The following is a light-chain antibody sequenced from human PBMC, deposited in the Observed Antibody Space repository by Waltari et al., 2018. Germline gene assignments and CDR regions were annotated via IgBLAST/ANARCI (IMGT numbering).Light chain of an antibody. CDR3: QAWDSSTAV. J-gene: IGLJ2*01. Sequence: SYELTQPPSVSVSPGQTASITCSGDKLGDKYACWYQQKPGQSPVLVIYQDSKRPSGIPERCSGSNSGNTATLTIIGTQAMDEADYYCQAWDSSTAVFGGGTKLTVL. CDR2: QDS. CDR1: KLGDKY. V-gene: IGLV3-1*01.